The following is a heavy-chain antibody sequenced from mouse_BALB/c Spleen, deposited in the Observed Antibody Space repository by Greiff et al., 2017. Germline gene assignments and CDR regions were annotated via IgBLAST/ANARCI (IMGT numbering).Heavy chain of an antibody. J-gene: IGHJ3*01. V-gene: IGHV5-6-5*01. CDR3: ARVNGWFAY. CDR1: GFTFSSYA. Sequence: EVNLVESGGGLVKPGGSLKLSCAASGFTFSSYAMSWVRQTPEKRLEWVASISSGGSTYYPDSVKGRFTISRDNARNILYLQMSSLRSEDTAMYYCARVNGWFAYWGQGTLVTVSA. CDR2: ISSGGST.